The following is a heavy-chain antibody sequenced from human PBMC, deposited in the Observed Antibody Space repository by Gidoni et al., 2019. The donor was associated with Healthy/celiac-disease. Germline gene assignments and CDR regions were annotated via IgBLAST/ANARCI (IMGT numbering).Heavy chain of an antibody. CDR1: GGSIDTYH. J-gene: IGHJ4*02. Sequence: QVQLQESGPGLVKPSETLSLTCTVSGGSIDTYHWSWIRQTPGKGLEWIGYVYDSGRTNYNPSLKSRVTISVDTSKNQFSLRLSSVTAADTAVYYCARSAYSSAWDPPLTFDYWGQGTLVTVSS. D-gene: IGHD6-25*01. CDR3: ARSAYSSAWDPPLTFDY. V-gene: IGHV4-59*01. CDR2: VYDSGRT.